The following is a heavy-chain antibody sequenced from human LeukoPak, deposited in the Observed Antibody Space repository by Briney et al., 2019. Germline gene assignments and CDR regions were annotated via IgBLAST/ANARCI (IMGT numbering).Heavy chain of an antibody. CDR1: GFTFSGCS. Sequence: PGGSLRLSCAASGFTFSGCSMNWVRQAPGKGLEWVSYSSSSSSIYYADSVKGRFTISRDNAKNSLYLQMNSLRAEDTAVYYCARGDYGDYWNYYYMDVWGKGTTVTVSS. CDR2: SSSSSSI. D-gene: IGHD4-17*01. J-gene: IGHJ6*03. CDR3: ARGDYGDYWNYYYMDV. V-gene: IGHV3-48*01.